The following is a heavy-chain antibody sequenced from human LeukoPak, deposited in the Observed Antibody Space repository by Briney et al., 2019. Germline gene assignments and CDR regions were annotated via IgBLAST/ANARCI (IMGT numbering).Heavy chain of an antibody. Sequence: SETLSLTCAVYGGSFSGYYWSWIRQPPGKGLEWIGEINHSGSTNYNPSLESRVTISVDTSKNQFSLKLSSVTAADTAVYYCADRGEQQLVRGGYWGQGTLVTVSS. CDR2: INHSGST. CDR1: GGSFSGYY. CDR3: ADRGEQQLVRGGY. D-gene: IGHD6-13*01. V-gene: IGHV4-34*01. J-gene: IGHJ4*02.